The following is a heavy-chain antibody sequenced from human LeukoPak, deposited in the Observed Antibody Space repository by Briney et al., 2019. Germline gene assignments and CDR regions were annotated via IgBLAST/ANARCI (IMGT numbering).Heavy chain of an antibody. CDR1: GGTFSSYA. J-gene: IGHJ5*02. V-gene: IGHV1-69*05. CDR3: ARDPVQDYGGNSGGFDP. CDR2: IIPIFGTA. D-gene: IGHD4-23*01. Sequence: GASVKVSCKASGGTFSSYAISWVRQAPGQGLEWMGRIIPIFGTANYAQKFQGRVTITTDESMSTAYMELSSLRSEDTAVYYCARDPVQDYGGNSGGFDPWGQGTLVTVSS.